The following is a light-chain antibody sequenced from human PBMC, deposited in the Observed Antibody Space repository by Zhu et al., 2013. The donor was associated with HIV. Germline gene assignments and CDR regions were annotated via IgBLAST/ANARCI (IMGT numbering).Light chain of an antibody. J-gene: IGLJ1*01. V-gene: IGLV1-40*01. CDR3: QSYDTLLGGYV. CDR2: IAT. CDR1: NSNLGAGED. Sequence: QSVLTQPPSVSGAPGRRVTLSCTGTNSNLGAGEDVLWYQQLPGTAPNSSSTIATIAPRGSRDRFSGSKSGTSASLDITGLQPEDEADYFCQSYDTLLGGYVFGTGPRSPS.